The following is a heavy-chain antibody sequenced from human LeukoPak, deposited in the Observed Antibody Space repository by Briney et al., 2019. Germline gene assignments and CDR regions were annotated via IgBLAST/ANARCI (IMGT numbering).Heavy chain of an antibody. CDR1: GGSMRSGDYY. V-gene: IGHV4-30-4*01. J-gene: IGHJ4*02. CDR2: IYYSGST. D-gene: IGHD3-16*01. Sequence: PSQTLSLTCTVSGGSMRSGDYYWSWIRQPPGKGLEWIGYIYYSGSTYYNPSLRSRVTISVDTSKNQFSLKLSSVTAADTAVYYCATLRTDHTFGGVRNDDYWGQGTLVTVSS. CDR3: ATLRTDHTFGGVRNDDY.